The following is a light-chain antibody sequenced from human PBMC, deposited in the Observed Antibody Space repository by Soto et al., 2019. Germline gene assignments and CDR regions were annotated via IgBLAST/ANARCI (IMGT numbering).Light chain of an antibody. J-gene: IGLJ1*01. CDR1: SSNIGAYNY. CDR3: ASYAASNV. Sequence: QSGLTTPPSSSGSPGQSVTISCTGTSSNIGAYNYVSWYQQHPGKAPKLIIYEVSERPSGVPDRFSGSKSGNTASLTVSGLQAEDEADYYCASYAASNVFGTGTKVTVL. CDR2: EVS. V-gene: IGLV2-8*01.